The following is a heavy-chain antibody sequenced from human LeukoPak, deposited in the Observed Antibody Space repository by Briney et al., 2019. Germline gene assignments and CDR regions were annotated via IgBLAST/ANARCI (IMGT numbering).Heavy chain of an antibody. CDR3: ARDLNDLGFTIFGGTGY. Sequence: ASVKVSCKASGYTFTCYYMHWERQAPGQGLEWMGWINPNSGGTNYAQKFQGRVTMTRDTSISTAYMELSRLRSDDTAVYYCARDLNDLGFTIFGGTGYWGQGTLVTVSS. V-gene: IGHV1-2*02. J-gene: IGHJ4*02. CDR2: INPNSGGT. CDR1: GYTFTCYY. D-gene: IGHD3-3*01.